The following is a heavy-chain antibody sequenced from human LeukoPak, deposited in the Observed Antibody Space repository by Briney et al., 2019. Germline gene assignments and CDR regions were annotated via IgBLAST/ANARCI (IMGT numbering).Heavy chain of an antibody. V-gene: IGHV1-18*01. CDR3: ARDNSVGDVAWWFDP. CDR1: GYTFTSYG. Sequence: ASVKVSCKASGYTFTSYGISWVRQAPGQGLEWMGWISAYNGNTNYAQKLQGRVTMTTDTSTSTAYMELRSLRSDDTAVYYCARDNSVGDVAWWFDPWGQGTLVTVSS. J-gene: IGHJ5*02. D-gene: IGHD1-26*01. CDR2: ISAYNGNT.